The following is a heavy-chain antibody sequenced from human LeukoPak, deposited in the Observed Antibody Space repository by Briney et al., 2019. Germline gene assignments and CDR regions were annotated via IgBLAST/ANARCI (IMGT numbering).Heavy chain of an antibody. V-gene: IGHV1-2*02. CDR3: ARAAGDYYGSGSYYPSDY. CDR1: GYTFTSYY. CDR2: INPNSGGT. J-gene: IGHJ4*02. Sequence: VASVKVSCKASGYTFTSYYMHWVRQAPGQGLEWMGWINPNSGGTNYAQKFQGRVTMTRDTSISTAYMELSRLRSDDTAVYYCARAAGDYYGSGSYYPSDYWGQGTLVTVSS. D-gene: IGHD3-10*01.